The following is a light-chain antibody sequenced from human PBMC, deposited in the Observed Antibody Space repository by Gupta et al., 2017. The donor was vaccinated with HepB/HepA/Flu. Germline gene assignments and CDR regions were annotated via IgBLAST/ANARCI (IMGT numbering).Light chain of an antibody. CDR1: QSIHSY. Sequence: DTQMTKSPSSLSASVGDRVTITCRASQSIHSYLNWYQQKPGKAPNLLIYAASTLQSGVPSRFSGSGSGTDFTLTISSLQLEDFATYYCQQSNTAPRSFGRGTKVEVK. CDR2: AAS. J-gene: IGKJ2*04. CDR3: QQSNTAPRS. V-gene: IGKV1-39*01.